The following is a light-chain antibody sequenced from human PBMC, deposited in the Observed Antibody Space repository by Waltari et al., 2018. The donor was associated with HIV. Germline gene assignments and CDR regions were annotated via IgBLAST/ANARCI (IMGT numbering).Light chain of an antibody. CDR1: SSNIGDNY. Sequence: QSVLAQPPSASGTPGQRVTISCSGSSSNIGDNYVYWYQQIQGTTPKLLIYRDTQWPSGVPDRFSGSKSGTSASLAISGLRSEDEAIYFCATWDDRLSGVLFGGGTKLTVL. CDR2: RDT. V-gene: IGLV1-47*01. J-gene: IGLJ2*01. CDR3: ATWDDRLSGVL.